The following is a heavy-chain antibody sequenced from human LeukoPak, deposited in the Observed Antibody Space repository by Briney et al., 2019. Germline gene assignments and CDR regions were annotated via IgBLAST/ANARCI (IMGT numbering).Heavy chain of an antibody. J-gene: IGHJ4*02. CDR2: VDPEDGRT. V-gene: IGHV1-69-2*01. CDR1: GYTFIHYH. Sequence: ASVKISCKASGYTFIHYHMHWVRQAPGKALECMGRVDPEDGRTIYAERLRDRVTITADRSTDTVYLEVTRLNSDDTAVYFCATVAMLSTAFYFDHWGQGTLVTVSS. D-gene: IGHD2-8*01. CDR3: ATVAMLSTAFYFDH.